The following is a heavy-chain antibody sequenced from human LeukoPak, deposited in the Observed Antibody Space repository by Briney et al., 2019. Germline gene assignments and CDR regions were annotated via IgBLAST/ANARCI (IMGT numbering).Heavy chain of an antibody. CDR3: ARDPGRGYSYGFYYYGMDV. D-gene: IGHD5-18*01. V-gene: IGHV4-59*01. Sequence: SETLSLTCTVSGGSISSYYWSWIRQPPGKGLEWIGYIYYSGSTNYNPSLKSRVTISVDTSKNQFSLKLSSVTAADTAVYYCARDPGRGYSYGFYYYGMDVWGQGTTVTVSS. CDR2: IYYSGST. J-gene: IGHJ6*02. CDR1: GGSISSYY.